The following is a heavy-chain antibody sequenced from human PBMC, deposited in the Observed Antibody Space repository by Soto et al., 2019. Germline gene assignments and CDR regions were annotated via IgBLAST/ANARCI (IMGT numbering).Heavy chain of an antibody. V-gene: IGHV1-69*01. CDR3: ARDAGVIMSPRPGWFDP. CDR2: IIPIFGTA. Sequence: QVQLVQSGAEVKKPGSLVKVSCKASGGTFSSYAISWVRQAPGQGLEWMGGIIPIFGTANYAQKFQGRVTITADESTSTAYMELSSLRSEDTAVYYCARDAGVIMSPRPGWFDPWGQGTLVTVSS. D-gene: IGHD3-10*01. J-gene: IGHJ5*02. CDR1: GGTFSSYA.